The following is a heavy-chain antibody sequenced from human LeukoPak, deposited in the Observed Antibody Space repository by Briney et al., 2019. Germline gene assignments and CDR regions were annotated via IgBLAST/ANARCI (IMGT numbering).Heavy chain of an antibody. J-gene: IGHJ3*02. CDR3: ARPAENDAFDI. Sequence: SETLSLTCTVSGDSMSSSSYYWGWIRQPRGKGLEWIGSIYYSGSTYYNPSLKSRVTISVDTSKNQFSLKLSSVTAADTAVYYCARPAENDAFDIWGQGTMVTVSS. CDR1: GDSMSSSSYY. V-gene: IGHV4-39*01. CDR2: IYYSGST.